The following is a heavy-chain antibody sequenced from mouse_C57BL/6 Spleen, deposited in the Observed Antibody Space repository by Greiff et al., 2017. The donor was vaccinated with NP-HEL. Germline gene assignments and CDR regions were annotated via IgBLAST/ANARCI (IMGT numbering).Heavy chain of an antibody. Sequence: EVMLVESGGGLVQPKGSLKLSCAASGFSFNTYAMNWVRQAPGKGLEWVARIRSKSNNYATYYADSVKDRFTISRDDSESMLYLQMNNLKTEDTAMYYCVRQDTGAMDYWGQGTSVTVSS. D-gene: IGHD4-1*01. CDR1: GFSFNTYA. CDR2: IRSKSNNYAT. CDR3: VRQDTGAMDY. V-gene: IGHV10-1*01. J-gene: IGHJ4*01.